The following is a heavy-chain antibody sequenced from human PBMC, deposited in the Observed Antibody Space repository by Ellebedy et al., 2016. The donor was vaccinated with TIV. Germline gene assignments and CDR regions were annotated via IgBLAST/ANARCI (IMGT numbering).Heavy chain of an antibody. CDR2: INHAGSET. CDR3: TKGYGFEYFQS. J-gene: IGHJ1*01. Sequence: GESLKISCAASGFSLSSFWMSWVRQAPGKGLESVANINHAGSETYYVDSVKGRFTISRDNAKNSLYLQMNSLRVEDTAFYYCTKGYGFEYFQSWGQGTLVTVSS. CDR1: GFSLSSFW. V-gene: IGHV3-7*03. D-gene: IGHD5-24*01.